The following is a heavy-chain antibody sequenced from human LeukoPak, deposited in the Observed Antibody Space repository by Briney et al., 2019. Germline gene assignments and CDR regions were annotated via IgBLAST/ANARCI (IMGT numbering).Heavy chain of an antibody. CDR2: ISGSGATT. Sequence: GGSLRLSCTASGFTFGDYAMSWVRQAPGKGLEWFSGISGSGATTYYADSVKGRFTISRDNSKNTLYLQMNSLRAEDTAVYYCAKLIGYTYGCFDYWGPGTLVTVSS. D-gene: IGHD5-18*01. CDR1: GFTFGDYA. J-gene: IGHJ4*02. V-gene: IGHV3-23*01. CDR3: AKLIGYTYGCFDY.